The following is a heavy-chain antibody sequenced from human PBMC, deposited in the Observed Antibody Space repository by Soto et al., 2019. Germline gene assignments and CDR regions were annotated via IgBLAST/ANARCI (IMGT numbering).Heavy chain of an antibody. D-gene: IGHD1-1*01. Sequence: XVSLSLSFAASGFTFSSYCMYWVRQAPGKGLEWVALIWYDESNKYYGDSLKGRFTISRDNSKNTVYLQMNSLRAEDMAVYYCARESTRNGSNSYHTMDVWGQRTTVTVPS. V-gene: IGHV3-33*07. CDR2: IWYDESNK. CDR1: GFTFSSYC. CDR3: ARESTRNGSNSYHTMDV. J-gene: IGHJ6*01.